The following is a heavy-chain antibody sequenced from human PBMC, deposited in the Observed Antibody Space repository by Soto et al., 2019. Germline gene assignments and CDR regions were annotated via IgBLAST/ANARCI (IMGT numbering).Heavy chain of an antibody. CDR3: ARHLAAAGELNWFDP. Sequence: PGESLKISCKGSGYSFTSYWISWVRQMPGKGLEWMGRIDPSDSYTNYSPSFQGHVTISADKSISTAYLQWSSLKASDTAMYYCARHLAAAGELNWFDPWGQGTLVTVSS. V-gene: IGHV5-10-1*01. J-gene: IGHJ5*02. D-gene: IGHD6-13*01. CDR2: IDPSDSYT. CDR1: GYSFTSYW.